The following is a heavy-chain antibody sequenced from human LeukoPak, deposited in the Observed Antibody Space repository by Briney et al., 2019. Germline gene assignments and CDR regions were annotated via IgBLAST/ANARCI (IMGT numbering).Heavy chain of an antibody. CDR2: IYPGDSDT. CDR3: ARGLRELRWGSGWLVDAFDI. J-gene: IGHJ3*02. Sequence: GESLKISCKGSGYSFTSYWIGWVRQMPGKGLEWMGIIYPGDSDTRYSPSFQGQVTISADKSISTAYLQWSSLKASDTAMYYCARGLRELRWGSGWLVDAFDIWGQGAMVTVSS. CDR1: GYSFTSYW. V-gene: IGHV5-51*01. D-gene: IGHD6-19*01.